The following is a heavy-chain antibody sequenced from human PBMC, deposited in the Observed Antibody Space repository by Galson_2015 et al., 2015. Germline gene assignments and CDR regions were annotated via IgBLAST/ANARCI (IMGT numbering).Heavy chain of an antibody. CDR2: ISSSSSTI. J-gene: IGHJ6*03. CDR1: GFTFSSYS. Sequence: SLRLSCAASGFTFSSYSMNWVRQAPGKGLEWVSYISSSSSTIYYADSVRGRFTISRDNAKNSLYLQMNSLRDEDTAVYYCARDLWGYYYYYMDVWGKGTTVTVSS. CDR3: ARDLWGYYYYYMDV. V-gene: IGHV3-48*02. D-gene: IGHD7-27*01.